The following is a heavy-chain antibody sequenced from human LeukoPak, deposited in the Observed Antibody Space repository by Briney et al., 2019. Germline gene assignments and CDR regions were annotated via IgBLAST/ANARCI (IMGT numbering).Heavy chain of an antibody. CDR1: GGTFSSYA. CDR2: IIPIFGTA. Sequence: ASVKVSCKASGGTFSSYAISWVRQAPGQGLEWMGGIIPIFGTANYAQKFQGRVTITADESTSTTYMELSSLRSEDTAVYYCASRITMVRGVTNHFDYWGQGTLVTVSS. D-gene: IGHD3-10*01. J-gene: IGHJ4*02. V-gene: IGHV1-69*13. CDR3: ASRITMVRGVTNHFDY.